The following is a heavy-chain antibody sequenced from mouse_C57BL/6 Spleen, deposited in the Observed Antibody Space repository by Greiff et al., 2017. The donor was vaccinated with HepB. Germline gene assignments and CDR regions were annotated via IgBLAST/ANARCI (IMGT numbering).Heavy chain of an antibody. J-gene: IGHJ4*01. Sequence: VQLQQSGAELVRPGTSVKVSCKASGYAFTNYLIEWVKQRPGQGLEWIGVINPGSGGTNYNEKFKGKATLTADKSSSTAYMQLSSLTSEDSAVYFCAREFTTVVADAMDYWGQRTSVTVSS. CDR2: INPGSGGT. D-gene: IGHD1-1*01. V-gene: IGHV1-54*01. CDR3: AREFTTVVADAMDY. CDR1: GYAFTNYL.